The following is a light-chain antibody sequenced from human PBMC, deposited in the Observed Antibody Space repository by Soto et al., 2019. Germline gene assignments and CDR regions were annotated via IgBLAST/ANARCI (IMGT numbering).Light chain of an antibody. CDR3: SSYTSSSTRV. Sequence: QSLLPQPASVSGSPGQSITISCTGTSSDVGAYDYVSWYQQHPDKAPKLMIYEVSHRPSGVSNRLYGSKSVNTATLTISGLQAEDEADYYCSSYTSSSTRVFGTGTKVTVL. V-gene: IGLV2-14*03. CDR2: EVS. CDR1: SSDVGAYDY. J-gene: IGLJ1*01.